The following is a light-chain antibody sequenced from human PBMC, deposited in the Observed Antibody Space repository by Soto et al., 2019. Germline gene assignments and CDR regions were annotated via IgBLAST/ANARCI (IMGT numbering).Light chain of an antibody. V-gene: IGKV4-1*01. J-gene: IGKJ1*01. CDR2: WAT. CDR1: QSLVHTTNYTNY. CDR3: QQFYDSPWT. Sequence: DIVMPQSPDSLAVSLGERATINCRSSQSLVHTTNYTNYLAWYQQKPGQPPKVLIYWATTRESGVPDRFSGSGSGTDFTLTISGLQAEDVAVYYCQQFYDSPWTFGQGTKVEIK.